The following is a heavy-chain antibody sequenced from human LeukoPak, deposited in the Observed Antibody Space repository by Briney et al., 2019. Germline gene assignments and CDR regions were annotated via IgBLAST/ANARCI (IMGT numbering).Heavy chain of an antibody. Sequence: GGSLRLSCAASGFTFGSYGMHWVRQAPGQGLEWVAVISFDGSDKYYADSVKGRFTISRDNSKNTLYLQVNSLRAEDTTVYYCAKASNYYDSSGYSYWYFDLWGRGTLVTVSS. D-gene: IGHD3-22*01. CDR1: GFTFGSYG. V-gene: IGHV3-30*18. CDR3: AKASNYYDSSGYSYWYFDL. CDR2: ISFDGSDK. J-gene: IGHJ2*01.